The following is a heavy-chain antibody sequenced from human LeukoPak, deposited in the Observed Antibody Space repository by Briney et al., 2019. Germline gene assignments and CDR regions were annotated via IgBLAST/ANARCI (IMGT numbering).Heavy chain of an antibody. Sequence: GASVKVSCTASGYTFTTYSISWVRQAPGQGLEWMGWINPYNGNTNYAQKLQARVTMTTDTSTSTAYMELRSLRSDDTAVYYCARGGGPVSPDYWGQGTLVTVSS. V-gene: IGHV1-18*01. D-gene: IGHD3-16*01. CDR1: GYTFTTYS. CDR3: ARGGGPVSPDY. CDR2: INPYNGNT. J-gene: IGHJ4*02.